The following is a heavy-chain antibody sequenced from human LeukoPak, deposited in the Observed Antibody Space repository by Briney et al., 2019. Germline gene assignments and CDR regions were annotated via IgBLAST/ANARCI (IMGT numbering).Heavy chain of an antibody. CDR3: ARAPHYYDDSGYYYFDY. Sequence: GGSLRLSCEASGSTFNSYWMHWVRQAPGKGLVWVSRINNDGSSTSYADSVKGRFTISRDNAKNTLYLQMNSLRAEDTAVYYCARAPHYYDDSGYYYFDYWGQGALVTVSS. J-gene: IGHJ4*02. CDR2: INNDGSST. V-gene: IGHV3-74*01. D-gene: IGHD3-22*01. CDR1: GSTFNSYW.